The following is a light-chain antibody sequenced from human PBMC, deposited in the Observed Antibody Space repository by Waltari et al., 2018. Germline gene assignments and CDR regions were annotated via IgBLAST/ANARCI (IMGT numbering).Light chain of an antibody. CDR1: QSVSDN. CDR3: QHYNTWPGT. J-gene: IGKJ1*01. V-gene: IGKV3-15*01. CDR2: GAS. Sequence: EIGVTQFPATMSVSPGQRVTLSCRTSQSVSDNLAWYQQEPGQAPRLIIYGASTRATNVPARFGGSGSGIQFSLTISGLQSEDFAVYYCQHYNTWPGTFGQGTKVEIK.